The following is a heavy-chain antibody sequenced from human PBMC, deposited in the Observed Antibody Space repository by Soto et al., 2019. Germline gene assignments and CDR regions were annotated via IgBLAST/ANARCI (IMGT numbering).Heavy chain of an antibody. Sequence: PSETLSLTCAVSGGSISSSNWWSWVRQPPGXGLEWIGEIYHSGSTNYNPSLKSRVTISVDKSKNQFSLKLSSVTAADTAVYYCARGRITMVRGVIISMDVWGQGTTVTVSS. D-gene: IGHD3-10*01. CDR2: IYHSGST. V-gene: IGHV4-4*02. CDR3: ARGRITMVRGVIISMDV. CDR1: GGSISSSNW. J-gene: IGHJ6*02.